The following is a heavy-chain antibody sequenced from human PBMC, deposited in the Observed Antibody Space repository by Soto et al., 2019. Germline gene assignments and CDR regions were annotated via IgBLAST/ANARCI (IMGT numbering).Heavy chain of an antibody. CDR2: ISSSSSYI. Sequence: EVQLVESGGGLVKPGGSLRLSCAASGFTFSSYSMNWVRQAPGKGLEWVSSISSSSSYIYYADSVKGRFTISRDNAKNSLYLQMNSLRAEDTAVYYCARNEGGGVSYWYFDLWGRGTLVTVSS. J-gene: IGHJ2*01. CDR1: GFTFSSYS. V-gene: IGHV3-21*01. D-gene: IGHD2-21*01. CDR3: ARNEGGGVSYWYFDL.